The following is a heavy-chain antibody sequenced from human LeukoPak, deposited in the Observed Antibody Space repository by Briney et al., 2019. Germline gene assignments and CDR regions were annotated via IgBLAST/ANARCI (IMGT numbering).Heavy chain of an antibody. V-gene: IGHV1-18*01. CDR3: ARLDTTSGSYSFYYYYGMDV. CDR2: ISAYNGNT. Sequence: ASVKVSCKASGYTFTSYGISWVRQAPGQGLEWMGWISAYNGNTNYAQKLQGRVTMTTDTSTSTAYMELRSLRSDDTAVYYRARLDTTSGSYSFYYYYGMDVWGQGTLVTVSS. D-gene: IGHD1-26*01. J-gene: IGHJ6*02. CDR1: GYTFTSYG.